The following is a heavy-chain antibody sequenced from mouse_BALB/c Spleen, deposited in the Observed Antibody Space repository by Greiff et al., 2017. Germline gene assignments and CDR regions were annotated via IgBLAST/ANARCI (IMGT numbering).Heavy chain of an antibody. CDR2: ISDGGSYT. D-gene: IGHD2-1*01. CDR1: GFTFSDYY. Sequence: EVQRVESGGGLVKPGGSLKLSCAASGFTFSDYYMYWVRQTPEKRLEWVATISDGGSYTYYPDSVKGRFTISRDNAKNNLYLQMSSLKSEDTAMYYCARGGGNGAWFAYWGQGTLVTVSA. V-gene: IGHV5-4*02. J-gene: IGHJ3*01. CDR3: ARGGGNGAWFAY.